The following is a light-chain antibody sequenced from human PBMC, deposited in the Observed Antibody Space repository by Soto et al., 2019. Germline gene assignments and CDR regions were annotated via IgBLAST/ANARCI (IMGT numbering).Light chain of an antibody. CDR3: QQYNTYWT. Sequence: DIQMTQSPSTLSASVGDRVTMTCRASQSIYDWLAWYQQKPGKAPKLLIYKASNLESGVPSRFSGSASGTEFTLTISSLQPDDFATYYCQQYNTYWTFGQGTKVEIK. CDR1: QSIYDW. V-gene: IGKV1-5*03. J-gene: IGKJ1*01. CDR2: KAS.